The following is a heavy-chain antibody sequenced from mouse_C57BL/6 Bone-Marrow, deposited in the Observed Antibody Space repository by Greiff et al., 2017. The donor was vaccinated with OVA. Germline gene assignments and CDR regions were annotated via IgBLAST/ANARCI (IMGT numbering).Heavy chain of an antibody. Sequence: EVMLVESGGGLVQPGGSLKLSCAASGFTFSDYYMYWVRQTPEKRLEWVAYISNGGGSTYYPDTVKGRFTISRDNAKNTLYLQMSRLKSEDTAMYYCARRGGYDGAWFAYWGQGTLVTVSA. CDR3: ARRGGYDGAWFAY. J-gene: IGHJ3*01. D-gene: IGHD2-2*01. CDR1: GFTFSDYY. CDR2: ISNGGGST. V-gene: IGHV5-12*01.